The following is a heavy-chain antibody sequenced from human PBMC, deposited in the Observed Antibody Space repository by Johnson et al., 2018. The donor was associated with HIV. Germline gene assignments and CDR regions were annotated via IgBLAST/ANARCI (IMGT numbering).Heavy chain of an antibody. Sequence: QVQLVESGGGVVQPGRSLRLSCAASGFTFSSYDMHWVRQAPGKGLEWVALISYDGSNKYYADSVKGRFTISRDNSKTTLYLQMNSLRAEDTAVYYCASVYYDILTGYYEDAFDIWGQGTMVTVSS. J-gene: IGHJ3*02. CDR1: GFTFSSYD. V-gene: IGHV3-30-3*01. D-gene: IGHD3-9*01. CDR2: ISYDGSNK. CDR3: ASVYYDILTGYYEDAFDI.